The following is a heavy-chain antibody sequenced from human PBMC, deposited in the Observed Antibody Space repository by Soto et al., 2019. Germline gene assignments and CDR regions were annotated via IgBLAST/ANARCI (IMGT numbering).Heavy chain of an antibody. J-gene: IGHJ4*02. CDR2: VRRSGA. V-gene: IGHV3-23*01. D-gene: IGHD6-19*01. CDR3: AKVLTDDNGWYHFDS. Sequence: EVQLLESGGGLVQPGGSLRLSCVTSGFTFSSCTMNWVRQAPGQGLEWVSSVRRSGAYYADAVKGRFTISRDNSRSTLYLQMDSLRAEDTAVSYCAKVLTDDNGWYHFDSWGQGTLVTVSS. CDR1: GFTFSSCT.